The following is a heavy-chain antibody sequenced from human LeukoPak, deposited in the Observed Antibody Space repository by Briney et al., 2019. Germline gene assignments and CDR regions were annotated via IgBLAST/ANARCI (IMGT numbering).Heavy chain of an antibody. CDR2: ISAGNGNT. CDR1: GYTFTSYA. Sequence: ASVKVSCKASGYTFTSYAMHWVRQAPGQRLEWMGWISAGNGNTKYSQNFQGRVTFISNTSATTAFMELSSLRSEDATVYYCARGHFTGYCSGGSCYGGSWFDPWGQGTLVTVSS. J-gene: IGHJ5*02. V-gene: IGHV1-3*01. D-gene: IGHD2-15*01. CDR3: ARGHFTGYCSGGSCYGGSWFDP.